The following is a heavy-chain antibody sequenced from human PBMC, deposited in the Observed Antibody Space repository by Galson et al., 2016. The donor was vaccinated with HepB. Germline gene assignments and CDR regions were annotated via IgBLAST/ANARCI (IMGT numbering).Heavy chain of an antibody. Sequence: SLRLSCAASGFTFSNYGMHWVRQAPGKGLEWVAADSMDGRRKFYADSVKGRFTISRDNSNNMLFLQMSSLRADDTAVYYCAKRHEYCPAVGCSVDYWGQGTTVTASS. CDR1: GFTFSNYG. D-gene: IGHD2/OR15-2a*01. V-gene: IGHV3-30*18. CDR2: DSMDGRRK. CDR3: AKRHEYCPAVGCSVDY. J-gene: IGHJ4*03.